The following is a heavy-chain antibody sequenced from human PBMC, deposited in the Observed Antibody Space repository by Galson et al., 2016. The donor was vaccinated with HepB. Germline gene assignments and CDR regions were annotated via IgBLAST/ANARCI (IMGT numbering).Heavy chain of an antibody. D-gene: IGHD3-22*01. CDR1: GFPFFTAW. V-gene: IGHV3-15*01. CDR3: TTDLYVSRGTSHDF. Sequence: SLRLSCAASGFPFFTAWMSWVGKAPGRGWRWFARIKSKPVGEQRNYVAPVNDRSAISREDSKNILYLQMNSLESEDTAVYYCTTDLYVSRGTSHDFWGQGTRVTVSS. J-gene: IGHJ4*02. CDR2: IKSKPVGEQR.